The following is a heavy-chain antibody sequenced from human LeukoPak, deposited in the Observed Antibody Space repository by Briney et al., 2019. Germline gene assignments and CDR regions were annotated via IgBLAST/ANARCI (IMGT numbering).Heavy chain of an antibody. CDR2: IYYSGST. D-gene: IGHD3-3*01. CDR1: GGSISSGGYY. Sequence: SETLSLTCTVSGGSISSGGYYWSWIRQHPGKGLEWIGYIYYSGSTYYNPSLKSRVTISVDTSKNQFSLKLSSVTAADTAVYYCARGRRFLEWLLSRTHKNTSFDYWGQGTLVTVSS. J-gene: IGHJ4*02. CDR3: ARGRRFLEWLLSRTHKNTSFDY. V-gene: IGHV4-31*03.